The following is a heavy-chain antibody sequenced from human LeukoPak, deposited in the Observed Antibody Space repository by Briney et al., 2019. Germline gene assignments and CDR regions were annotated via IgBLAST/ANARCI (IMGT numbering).Heavy chain of an antibody. J-gene: IGHJ4*02. CDR1: GYTFTGYY. CDR3: ARGRHDILTGPNYYFDY. D-gene: IGHD3-9*01. Sequence: ASVKVSCKASGYTFTGYYMHWVRQAPGQGLEWMGWINPNSGGTNYAQKFQGRVTMTRDTSISTAYMELSRLRSDDTAVYYCARGRHDILTGPNYYFDYWSQGTLVTVSS. V-gene: IGHV1-2*02. CDR2: INPNSGGT.